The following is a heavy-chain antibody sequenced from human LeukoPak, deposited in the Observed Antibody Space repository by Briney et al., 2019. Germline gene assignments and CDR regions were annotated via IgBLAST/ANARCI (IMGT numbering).Heavy chain of an antibody. Sequence: ASVKVSCKASGYTFTSYYMHWVRQAPGQGLEWMGTIYPSGGRTNYVQKFQGRVTMTGDTSTSTVYMELSSLRSEDTAVYYCARGLGGSKYFDMWGQGTMVTVSS. D-gene: IGHD1-26*01. CDR1: GYTFTSYY. CDR3: ARGLGGSKYFDM. CDR2: IYPSGGRT. V-gene: IGHV1-46*01. J-gene: IGHJ3*02.